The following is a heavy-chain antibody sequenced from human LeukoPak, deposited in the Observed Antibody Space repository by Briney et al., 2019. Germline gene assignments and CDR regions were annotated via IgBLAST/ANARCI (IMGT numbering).Heavy chain of an antibody. J-gene: IGHJ4*02. CDR3: ARRLDYSAETFDY. V-gene: IGHV3-53*01. D-gene: IGHD3-16*01. Sequence: GGTLRLSCAVSGFTFSSKYMNWVRQAPGKGLEWVSIIYDNNSTYYADSVKRRFTISRGNSKNTLYLQMNSLRAEDTAVYYCARRLDYSAETFDYWGQGTLVTVSS. CDR1: GFTFSSKY. CDR2: IYDNNST.